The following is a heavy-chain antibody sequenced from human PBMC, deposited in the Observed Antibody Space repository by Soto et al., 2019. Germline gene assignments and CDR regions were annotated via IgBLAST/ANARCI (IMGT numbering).Heavy chain of an antibody. Sequence: GASVKVSCKASGGTFSSYTISWVRQAPGQGLEWMGRIIPILGIANYAQKFQGRVTITADKSTSTAYMELSSLRSEDTAVYYCARDRVLGDIVVVPAAPGRNYYYYYGMDVWGQGTTVTVSS. CDR2: IIPILGIA. CDR1: GGTFSSYT. CDR3: ARDRVLGDIVVVPAAPGRNYYYYYGMDV. V-gene: IGHV1-69*04. J-gene: IGHJ6*02. D-gene: IGHD2-2*01.